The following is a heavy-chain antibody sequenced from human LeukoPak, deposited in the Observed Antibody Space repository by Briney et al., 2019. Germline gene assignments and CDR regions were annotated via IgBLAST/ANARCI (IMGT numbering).Heavy chain of an antibody. V-gene: IGHV4-39*01. CDR1: GGSISSSSYY. J-gene: IGHJ4*02. D-gene: IGHD3-10*01. Sequence: PSETLSLTCTVSGGSISSSSYYWGWIRQPPGKGLEWIGSIYYSGSTYYNPSLKSRVTISVDTSKNQFSLKLSSVTAADTAVYYCARRLWFGEAYFDYWGQGTLVTVSS. CDR2: IYYSGST. CDR3: ARRLWFGEAYFDY.